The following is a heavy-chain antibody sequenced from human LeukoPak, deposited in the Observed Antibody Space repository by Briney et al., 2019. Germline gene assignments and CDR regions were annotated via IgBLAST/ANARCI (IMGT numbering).Heavy chain of an antibody. J-gene: IGHJ4*02. V-gene: IGHV3-48*03. Sequence: GGSLRLSCAASGFTFSSYEMNWVRQAPGKGLEWVSYISSSGSTIYNADSVKGRFTISRDNVKNSLYLQRNSLRAEDTAVYYCARERGYSGYDYFIDSPSDYWGQGTLVTVSS. D-gene: IGHD5-12*01. CDR1: GFTFSSYE. CDR3: ARERGYSGYDYFIDSPSDY. CDR2: ISSSGSTI.